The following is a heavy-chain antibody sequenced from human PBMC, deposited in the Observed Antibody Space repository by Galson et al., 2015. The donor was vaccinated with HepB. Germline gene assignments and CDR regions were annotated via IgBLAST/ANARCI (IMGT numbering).Heavy chain of an antibody. Sequence: SLRLSCAAAGFTVSNNYMGWVRQAPGKGLEWVSVIYSGGSTYYADSVKGRFTISRDDSKNTLYLQMNNLRAEDTAVYYCARDPGPHQLGTLGYWGQGTLVTVSS. V-gene: IGHV3-66*01. CDR2: IYSGGST. D-gene: IGHD6-13*01. J-gene: IGHJ4*02. CDR3: ARDPGPHQLGTLGY. CDR1: GFTVSNNY.